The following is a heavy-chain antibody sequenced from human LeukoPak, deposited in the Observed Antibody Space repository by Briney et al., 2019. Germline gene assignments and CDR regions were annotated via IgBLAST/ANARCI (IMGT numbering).Heavy chain of an antibody. J-gene: IGHJ4*02. CDR3: ARVRAYDILTGYYSDTFGY. CDR1: GFTFSSYW. D-gene: IGHD3-9*01. Sequence: GGSLRLSCAASGFTFSSYWMHWVRQAPGKGLVWVSRINNDGSSTSYADSVKGRFTISRDNAKNTLYLQMNSLRAEDTAVYYCARVRAYDILTGYYSDTFGYWGQGTLVTVSS. CDR2: INNDGSST. V-gene: IGHV3-74*01.